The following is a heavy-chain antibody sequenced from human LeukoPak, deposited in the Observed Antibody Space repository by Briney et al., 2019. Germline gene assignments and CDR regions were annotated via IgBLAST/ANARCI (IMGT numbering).Heavy chain of an antibody. D-gene: IGHD6-25*01. CDR2: TYYTSKWNT. J-gene: IGHJ3*01. CDR3: ARGRASAFDV. Sequence: SQTLSLTRAISGDSVSTNGVAWNWVRQSPSRGLEWLGRTYYTSKWNTDYAVSVKSRIVVNPDTSKNQFSLQLNSVTSEDTAVYYCARGRASAFDVWGQGTMVTVSS. V-gene: IGHV6-1*01. CDR1: GDSVSTNGVA.